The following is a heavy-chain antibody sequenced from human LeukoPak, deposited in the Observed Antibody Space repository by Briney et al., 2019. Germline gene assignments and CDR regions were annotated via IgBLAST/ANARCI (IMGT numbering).Heavy chain of an antibody. Sequence: ASVKGSCKASGYTFTGYYMHWVRQAPGQGLEWMGWINPNSGGTNYAQKFQGRVTMTRDTSISTAYMELSRLRSDDTAVYYCVRFGSNWGFRYFDLWGRGTLVTVSS. V-gene: IGHV1-2*02. D-gene: IGHD7-27*01. CDR1: GYTFTGYY. CDR2: INPNSGGT. J-gene: IGHJ2*01. CDR3: VRFGSNWGFRYFDL.